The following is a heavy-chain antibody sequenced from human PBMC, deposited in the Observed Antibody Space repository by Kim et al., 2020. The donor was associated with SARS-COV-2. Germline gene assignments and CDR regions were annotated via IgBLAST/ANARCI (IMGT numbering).Heavy chain of an antibody. D-gene: IGHD5-12*01. V-gene: IGHV3-9*01. CDR2: ISWNSGSI. CDR3: AKDIEWLRFGAFDI. Sequence: GGSLRLSCAASGFTFDDYAMHWVRQAPGKGLEWVSGISWNSGSIGYADSVKGRFTISRDNAKNSLYLQMNSLRAEDTALYYCAKDIEWLRFGAFDIWGQGTMVTVSS. CDR1: GFTFDDYA. J-gene: IGHJ3*02.